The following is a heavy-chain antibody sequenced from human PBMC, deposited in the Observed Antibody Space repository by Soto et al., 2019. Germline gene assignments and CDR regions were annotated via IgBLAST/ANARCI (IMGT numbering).Heavy chain of an antibody. V-gene: IGHV5-51*01. D-gene: IGHD3-3*01. CDR1: GYSFTSYW. Sequence: GESLKISCKGSGYSFTSYWIGWVRQMPGKGLEWMGIMYPSDSDTRYSPSFQGQVVISADKSISTAYLQWSSLKASDTAMYYCARGNYDSWSGFYLKYFFDYWGQGTLVTVYS. CDR3: ARGNYDSWSGFYLKYFFDY. CDR2: MYPSDSDT. J-gene: IGHJ4*02.